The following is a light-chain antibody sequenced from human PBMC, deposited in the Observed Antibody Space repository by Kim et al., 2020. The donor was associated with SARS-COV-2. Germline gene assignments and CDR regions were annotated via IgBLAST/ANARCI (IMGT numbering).Light chain of an antibody. CDR3: SSYTSSSTWV. J-gene: IGLJ3*02. Sequence: QSALTQPASVSGSPGQSITISCTGTSSDVGGYNYVSWYQQHPGKAPKLMVYDVSQRPSGVSNRFSGSKSGNTPSLTISGLQAEDEADYYCSSYTSSSTWVFGGGTQLTVL. CDR2: DVS. V-gene: IGLV2-14*01. CDR1: SSDVGGYNY.